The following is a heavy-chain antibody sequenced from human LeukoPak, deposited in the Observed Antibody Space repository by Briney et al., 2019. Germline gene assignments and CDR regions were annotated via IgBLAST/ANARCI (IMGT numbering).Heavy chain of an antibody. CDR2: IYHSGST. CDR1: GYSISSGYY. Sequence: SETLSLTCTVSGYSISSGYYWGWIRQPPGKGLEWIGSIYHSGSTYYNPSLKSRVTISVDTSKNQFSLKLSSATAADTAVYYCARDLIFGSGFDYWGQGTLVTVSS. V-gene: IGHV4-38-2*02. CDR3: ARDLIFGSGFDY. D-gene: IGHD3-3*01. J-gene: IGHJ4*02.